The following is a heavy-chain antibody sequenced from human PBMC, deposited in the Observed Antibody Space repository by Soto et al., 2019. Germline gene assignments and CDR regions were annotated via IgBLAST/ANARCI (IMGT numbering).Heavy chain of an antibody. Sequence: QVQMVESGGGVVQPGRSLRLSCAASGFSFETYGMHWVRQAPGRRLEWVAIIWYDGSLQYYAAAVKGRFTISRDKSKNTLYLEMNSLRAEDTAVYYCANLWGDGYNLGQDYNGMDVGGQGTTVIVSS. J-gene: IGHJ6*02. D-gene: IGHD5-12*01. CDR2: IWYDGSLQ. CDR1: GFSFETYG. CDR3: ANLWGDGYNLGQDYNGMDV. V-gene: IGHV3-33*03.